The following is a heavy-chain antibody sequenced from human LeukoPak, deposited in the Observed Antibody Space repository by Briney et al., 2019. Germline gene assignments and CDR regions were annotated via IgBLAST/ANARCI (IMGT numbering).Heavy chain of an antibody. CDR1: GGSISSYY. J-gene: IGHJ5*02. CDR3: ASTSIAARPFWFDP. Sequence: PSETLSLTCTVSGGSISSYYWSWIRQPPGKGLEWIGYIYYSGSTNYKPSLKSRVTISVDTSKNQFSLKLSSVTAADTAVYYRASTSIAARPFWFDPWGQGTLVTVSS. D-gene: IGHD6-6*01. V-gene: IGHV4-59*01. CDR2: IYYSGST.